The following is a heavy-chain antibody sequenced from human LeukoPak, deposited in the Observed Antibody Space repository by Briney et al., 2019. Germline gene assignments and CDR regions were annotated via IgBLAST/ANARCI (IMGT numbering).Heavy chain of an antibody. CDR1: GFTFSSYG. D-gene: IGHD3-22*01. J-gene: IGHJ4*02. CDR2: ITSSSSTI. Sequence: PGGSLRLSCAASGFTFSSYGMHWVRQAPGRGLEWVSYITSSSSTIYYADSVKGRFTISRDNAKNLLYLQMNSLKAEDTAVYYCARDQYYYDSSGYQETFDYWGQGTLVTVSS. V-gene: IGHV3-48*01. CDR3: ARDQYYYDSSGYQETFDY.